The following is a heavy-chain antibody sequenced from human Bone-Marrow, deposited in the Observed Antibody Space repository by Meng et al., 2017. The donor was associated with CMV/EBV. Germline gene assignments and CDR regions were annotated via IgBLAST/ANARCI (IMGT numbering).Heavy chain of an antibody. Sequence: GESLKISCAASGFTFSSYEMNWVRQAPGKGLEWVAFILYDGSNKYYADSVKGRFTISRDNSKNTRYLQMNSLRAEDTAVYYCAGRYCSGGSCRYTPFDYWGQGTLVTVSS. V-gene: IGHV3-30*02. CDR1: GFTFSSYE. CDR3: AGRYCSGGSCRYTPFDY. J-gene: IGHJ4*02. CDR2: ILYDGSNK. D-gene: IGHD2-15*01.